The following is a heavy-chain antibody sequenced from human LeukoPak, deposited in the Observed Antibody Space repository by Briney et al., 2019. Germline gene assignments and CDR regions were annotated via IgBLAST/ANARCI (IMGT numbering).Heavy chain of an antibody. Sequence: SETLSLTCTVSGGSISSSSYYWGWIRQPPGKGLEWIGSIYYSGSTYYNPSLKSRVTISVDTSKNQFSLKLSSVTAADTAVYYCASSTVAGIFLYGGTHWYFDLWGRGTLVTVSS. CDR3: ASSTVAGIFLYGGTHWYFDL. CDR1: GGSISSSSYY. CDR2: IYYSGST. J-gene: IGHJ2*01. D-gene: IGHD6-19*01. V-gene: IGHV4-39*07.